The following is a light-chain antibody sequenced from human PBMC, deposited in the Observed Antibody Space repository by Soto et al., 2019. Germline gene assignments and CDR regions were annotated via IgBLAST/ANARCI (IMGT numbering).Light chain of an antibody. CDR1: QGISSY. V-gene: IGKV1-9*01. J-gene: IGKJ5*01. CDR2: AAS. CDR3: QQLNSYPPSIT. Sequence: DIQLTQSPSFLSASVGDRVTITCRASQGISSYLAWYQQKPGKAPKLLIYAASTLQSGVPSRFSGSGSGTEFTLTISSLQPEDFATYYCQQLNSYPPSITFGQVTRLEIK.